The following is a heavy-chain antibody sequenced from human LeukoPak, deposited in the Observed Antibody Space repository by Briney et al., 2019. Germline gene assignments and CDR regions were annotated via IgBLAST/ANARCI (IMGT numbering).Heavy chain of an antibody. CDR2: INPGGST. D-gene: IGHD4-17*01. CDR3: GLSTTKATTRTIDY. J-gene: IGHJ4*02. V-gene: IGHV4-34*01. Sequence: SETLSLTCAVYGGSFSVYYWSWIRQPPGKGLEWIGEINPGGSTNYSPSLKSRVTISLDTSKNQVSLKLSSVTAADTAMYYCGLSTTKATTRTIDYWGQGTLVTVSS. CDR1: GGSFSVYY.